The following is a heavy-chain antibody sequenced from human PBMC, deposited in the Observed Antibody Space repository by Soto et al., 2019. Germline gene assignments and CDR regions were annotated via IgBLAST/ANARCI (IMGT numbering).Heavy chain of an antibody. V-gene: IGHV4-59*08. CDR3: ARQRGITIFGVANWFAP. CDR1: GGSISSYY. Sequence: SETLSLTCTVSGGSISSYYWSWIRQPPGKGLEWIGYIYYSGSTNYNPSLKSRVTISVDTSKNQFSLKLSSVTAADTAVYYCARQRGITIFGVANWFAPWGQGTLVTVSS. J-gene: IGHJ5*02. D-gene: IGHD3-3*01. CDR2: IYYSGST.